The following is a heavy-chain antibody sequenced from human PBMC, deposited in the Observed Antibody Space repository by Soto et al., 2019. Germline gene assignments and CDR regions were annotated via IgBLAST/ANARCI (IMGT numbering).Heavy chain of an antibody. V-gene: IGHV4-39*01. CDR3: ARQTDSYYTFDAFDL. Sequence: SETLSLTCTVSGGSISSSNYYWGWIRQPPGKWLEWIGNIYYSGSTNYNPSLESRVTISVDTSKNQFSLKLSSVSAADTAVYYCARQTDSYYTFDAFDLWGQGTMVTVS. CDR2: IYYSGST. D-gene: IGHD3-22*01. J-gene: IGHJ3*01. CDR1: GGSISSSNYY.